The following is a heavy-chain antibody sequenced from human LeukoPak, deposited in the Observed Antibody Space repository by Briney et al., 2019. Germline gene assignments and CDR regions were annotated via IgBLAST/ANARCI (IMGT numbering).Heavy chain of an antibody. CDR1: GFTFSSYG. Sequence: PGRSLRLSCAASGFTFSSYGMHWVRQAPGKGLEWVALIGYDGTNEYYADSVKGRFTISRDNSKNTLYLQMKSLRAEDTAVYYCARDFYCSRTSCYAPSFDYWGQGTLGTVSS. D-gene: IGHD2-2*01. CDR3: ARDFYCSRTSCYAPSFDY. J-gene: IGHJ4*02. CDR2: IGYDGTNE. V-gene: IGHV3-33*01.